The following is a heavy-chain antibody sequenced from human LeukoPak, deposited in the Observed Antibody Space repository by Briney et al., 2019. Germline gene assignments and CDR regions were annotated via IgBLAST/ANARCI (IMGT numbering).Heavy chain of an antibody. J-gene: IGHJ5*02. V-gene: IGHV3-13*04. D-gene: IGHD2-2*01. Sequence: GGSLRLSCAASGFTFSSYDMHWVRQATGKGLEWVSAIGTAGDTYYPGSVKGRFTISRENAKNSLYLQMNSLRAGDTAVYYCARGYCSSTSCWFDPWGQGTLVTVS. CDR1: GFTFSSYD. CDR3: ARGYCSSTSCWFDP. CDR2: IGTAGDT.